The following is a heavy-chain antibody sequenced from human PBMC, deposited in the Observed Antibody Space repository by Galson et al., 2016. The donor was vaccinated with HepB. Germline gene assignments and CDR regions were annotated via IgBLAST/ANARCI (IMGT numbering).Heavy chain of an antibody. CDR3: ARAVEDAFDT. Sequence: LRLSCAASGFTFRNYGMNWVRQAPGKGLEWVSYISTSSWSIYYADSVKGRFTISRDNAKDSLYLQMNSLRDEDTAVYYCARAVEDAFDTWGQGTMVTVSS. CDR2: ISTSSWSI. D-gene: IGHD2-2*01. J-gene: IGHJ3*02. V-gene: IGHV3-48*02. CDR1: GFTFRNYG.